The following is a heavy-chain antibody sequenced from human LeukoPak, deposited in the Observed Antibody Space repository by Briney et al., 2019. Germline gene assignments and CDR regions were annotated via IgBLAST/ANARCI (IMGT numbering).Heavy chain of an antibody. D-gene: IGHD3-10*01. CDR3: ARVQGRQQLYYFDY. CDR2: INPNSGGT. V-gene: IGHV1-2*02. CDR1: GYTFTSYG. J-gene: IGHJ4*02. Sequence: GASVKVSCKASGYTFTSYGISWVRQAPGQGLEWMGWINPNSGGTNYAQKFQGRVTMTRDTSISTAYMELSRLRSDDTAVYYCARVQGRQQLYYFDYWGQGTLVTVSS.